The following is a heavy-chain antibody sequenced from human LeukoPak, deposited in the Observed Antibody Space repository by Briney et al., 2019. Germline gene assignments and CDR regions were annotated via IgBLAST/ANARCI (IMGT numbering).Heavy chain of an antibody. CDR1: GGTFSSYA. Sequence: ASVKVSCKASGGTFSSYAISWVRQAPGQGLEWMGRIIPILGIANYAQKFQGRVTITADKSTSTAYMELSSLRSEDTAVYYCALGGTAMVQSAFDYWGQGTLVTVSS. J-gene: IGHJ4*02. CDR3: ALGGTAMVQSAFDY. D-gene: IGHD5-18*01. CDR2: IIPILGIA. V-gene: IGHV1-69*04.